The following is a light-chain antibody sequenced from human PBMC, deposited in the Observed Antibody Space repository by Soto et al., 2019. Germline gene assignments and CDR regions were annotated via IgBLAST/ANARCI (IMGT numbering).Light chain of an antibody. V-gene: IGLV1-44*01. CDR3: AAWDDSPHVI. CDR2: NDN. J-gene: IGLJ2*01. Sequence: QSVLTQPPSASATPGQRVTISCSGSSSNIGSRTVNWYQQLPGSAPKLLVYNDNQRPSGVPDRFSGSKSGTSASLAISGLQSEDEADYYCAAWDDSPHVIFGGGTKVTVL. CDR1: SSNIGSRT.